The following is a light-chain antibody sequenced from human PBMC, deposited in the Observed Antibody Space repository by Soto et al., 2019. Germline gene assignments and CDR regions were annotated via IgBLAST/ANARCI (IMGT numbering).Light chain of an antibody. CDR2: AAS. CDR3: QQSYSTPQT. Sequence: DIQMTQSPSSLSASIGDRITITCRASQSIAGYLNWYQQKPGKAPKLLISAASSLQSGVPSRFSGSGSGPDSTLSISSLQPEDFATYYCQQSYSTPQTFGQGTKVDIK. V-gene: IGKV1-39*01. J-gene: IGKJ1*01. CDR1: QSIAGY.